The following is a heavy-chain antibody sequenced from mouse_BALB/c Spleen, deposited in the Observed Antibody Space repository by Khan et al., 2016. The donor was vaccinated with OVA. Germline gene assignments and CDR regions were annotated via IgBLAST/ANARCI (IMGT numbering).Heavy chain of an antibody. V-gene: IGHV5-4*02. D-gene: IGHD1-1*02. J-gene: IGHJ3*01. CDR1: GFTFSDYY. CDR2: ISDGGSNT. Sequence: EVELVASGGGLVKPGGSLKLSCVASGFTFSDYYMYWVRQTPEKRLEWVATISDGGSNTYYPDSVKGRFTISRDNAKNNLYLQMNSLKSEDTAMYFCARAGYGGFAYWGQGTLVTVSA. CDR3: ARAGYGGFAY.